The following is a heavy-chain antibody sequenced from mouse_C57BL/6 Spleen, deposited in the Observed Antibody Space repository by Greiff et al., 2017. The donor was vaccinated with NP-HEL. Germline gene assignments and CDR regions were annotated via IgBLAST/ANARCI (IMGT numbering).Heavy chain of an antibody. D-gene: IGHD2-4*01. V-gene: IGHV3-6*01. J-gene: IGHJ4*01. CDR3: ARERDYDGGLYAMDY. CDR2: ISYDGSN. Sequence: EVKLMESGPGLVKPSQSLSLTCSVTGYSITSGYYWNWIRQFPGNKLEWMGYISYDGSNNYNPSLKNRISITRDTSKNQFFLKLNSVTTEDTATYYCARERDYDGGLYAMDYWGQGTSVTVSS. CDR1: GYSITSGYY.